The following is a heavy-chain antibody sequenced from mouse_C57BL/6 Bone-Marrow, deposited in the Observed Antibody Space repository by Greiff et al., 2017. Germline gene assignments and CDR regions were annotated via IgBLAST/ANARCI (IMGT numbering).Heavy chain of an antibody. V-gene: IGHV1-64*01. Sequence: QVQLQQPGAELVKPGASVKLSCKASGYTFTSYWMHWVKQRPGQGLEWIGMIHPNSGSTNYNEKFKSKATLTVDKSSSTAYMQLSSLTSEDSAVYCCARSGLRYPAWFAYWGQGTLVTVSA. CDR1: GYTFTSYW. CDR2: IHPNSGST. J-gene: IGHJ3*01. CDR3: ARSGLRYPAWFAY. D-gene: IGHD1-1*01.